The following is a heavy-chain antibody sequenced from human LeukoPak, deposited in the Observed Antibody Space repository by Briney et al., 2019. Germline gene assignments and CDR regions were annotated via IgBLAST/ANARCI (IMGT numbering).Heavy chain of an antibody. CDR1: GFTFSSYA. D-gene: IGHD6-13*01. V-gene: IGHV3-30-3*01. CDR2: VSYDGSNK. CDR3: ARDRGIAAAGAWFDP. Sequence: GGSLRLSCAASGFTFSSYAMHWVRQAPGKGLEWEAVVSYDGSNKYYADSVKGRFTISRDNSKNTLYLQMNSLRAEDTAVYYCARDRGIAAAGAWFDPWGQGTLVTVSS. J-gene: IGHJ5*02.